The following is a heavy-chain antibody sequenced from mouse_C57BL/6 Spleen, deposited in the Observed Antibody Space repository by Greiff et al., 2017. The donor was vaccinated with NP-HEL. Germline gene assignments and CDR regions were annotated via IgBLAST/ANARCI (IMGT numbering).Heavy chain of an antibody. CDR1: GFSLTSYG. J-gene: IGHJ3*01. D-gene: IGHD2-4*01. CDR2: IWSDGST. Sequence: QVQLQQSGPGLVAPSQSLSITCTVSGFSLTSYGVHWVRQPPGKGLEWLVVIWSDGSTTYNSALKSRLSISKDNSKSQVFLKMNSLQTDDTAMYYCARHGGSYDYGFAYWGQGTLVTVSA. V-gene: IGHV2-6-1*01. CDR3: ARHGGSYDYGFAY.